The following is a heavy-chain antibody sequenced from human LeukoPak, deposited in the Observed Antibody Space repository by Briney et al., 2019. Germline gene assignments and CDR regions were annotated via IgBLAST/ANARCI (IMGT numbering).Heavy chain of an antibody. D-gene: IGHD3-22*01. Sequence: QTGGSLRLSCAASGFTFSSYAMSWVRQAPGKGLEWVSAISGSGGSTYYADSVKGRFTISRDNSKNTLYLQMNSLRAEDTAVYYCATDTYYYDSSGYYLSDYWGQGTLVTVSS. V-gene: IGHV3-23*01. CDR3: ATDTYYYDSSGYYLSDY. CDR2: ISGSGGST. CDR1: GFTFSSYA. J-gene: IGHJ4*02.